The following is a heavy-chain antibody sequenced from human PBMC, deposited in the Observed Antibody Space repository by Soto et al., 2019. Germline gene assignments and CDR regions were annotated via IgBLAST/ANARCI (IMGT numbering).Heavy chain of an antibody. CDR2: ISPYNGHT. CDR1: GYSFTSYG. J-gene: IGHJ6*02. D-gene: IGHD2-2*01. V-gene: IGHV1-18*01. Sequence: QVQLVQSAGEVKKPWASVKVSCKASGYSFTSYGISWVRRAPGQGLEWMGWISPYNGHTQFVERFQGRVTMTTDTSTKTAYMELRNLRSDDTAHYYCARDLTIVPATHPRLENYGMDVWGQGTTVIVSS. CDR3: ARDLTIVPATHPRLENYGMDV.